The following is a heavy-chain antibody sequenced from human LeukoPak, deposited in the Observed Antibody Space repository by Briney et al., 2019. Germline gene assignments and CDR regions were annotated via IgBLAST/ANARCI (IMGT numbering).Heavy chain of an antibody. CDR3: AKDRSSSWTFTIDY. V-gene: IGHV3-30*18. D-gene: IGHD6-13*01. CDR1: GFTFSSYD. J-gene: IGHJ4*02. CDR2: ISYDGSNK. Sequence: GRSLRLSCAASGFTFSSYDMHWVPQAPGKGLEWVALISYDGSNKYYADSVKGRFTISRDNSKNTLYLQMNSLRVEDTAMYYCAKDRSSSWTFTIDYWGQGTLVTVSS.